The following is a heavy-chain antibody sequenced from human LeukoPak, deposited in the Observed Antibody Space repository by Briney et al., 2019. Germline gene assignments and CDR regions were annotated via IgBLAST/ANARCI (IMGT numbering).Heavy chain of an antibody. CDR2: ISSSSSTI. CDR3: ARATRRVPAKVNNWFDP. Sequence: GGSLRLSCAASGFTFSSYSMNWVRQAPGKGLEWVSYISSSSSTIYYADSVKGRFTISRDNAKNSLYLQMNSLRAEDTAVYYCARATRRVPAKVNNWFDPWGQGTLVTVSS. J-gene: IGHJ5*02. CDR1: GFTFSSYS. D-gene: IGHD2-2*01. V-gene: IGHV3-48*01.